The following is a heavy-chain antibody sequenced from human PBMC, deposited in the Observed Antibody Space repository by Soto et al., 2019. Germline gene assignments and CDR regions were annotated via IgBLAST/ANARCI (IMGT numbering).Heavy chain of an antibody. Sequence: GSLRLSCTVSGFTFSAYWMHWVRQVPGKGLTWVSRISDDGSTATYADSVKGRFVISRDNAKNSLYLEMNTLRVDDSGLYYCARGPRVSSTGTGAHWGRGTLVTVSS. CDR3: ARGPRVSSTGTGAH. CDR1: GFTFSAYW. V-gene: IGHV3-74*01. D-gene: IGHD1-1*01. CDR2: ISDDGSTA. J-gene: IGHJ4*02.